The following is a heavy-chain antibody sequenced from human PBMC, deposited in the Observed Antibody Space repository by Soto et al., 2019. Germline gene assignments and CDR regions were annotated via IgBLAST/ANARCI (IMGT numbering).Heavy chain of an antibody. Sequence: PSETLSLTCTVSGGSISSYYWSWIRQPPGKGLEWIGYIYYSGSTNYNPSLKSRVTISVDTPKNQFSLKLSSVTAADTAVYYCARAEVRAIPGNWFDTWGQGTLVTVSS. CDR1: GGSISSYY. CDR3: ARAEVRAIPGNWFDT. D-gene: IGHD2-2*02. J-gene: IGHJ5*02. V-gene: IGHV4-59*01. CDR2: IYYSGST.